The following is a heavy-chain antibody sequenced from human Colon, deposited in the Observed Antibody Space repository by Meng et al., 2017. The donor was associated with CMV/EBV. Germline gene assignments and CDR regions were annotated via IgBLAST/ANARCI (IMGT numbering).Heavy chain of an antibody. CDR1: GGSISSYY. D-gene: IGHD2-21*01. V-gene: IGHV4-59*01. Sequence: GSLRLSCTVSGGSISSYYWSWIRQSPGKGPEWIGYIYYSGSTNYNPSLKSRVTISVDTSKNQFSLKLSSVTAADTAVYYCARENIVVVNGIQNWFDPWGQGTLVTVSS. CDR3: ARENIVVVNGIQNWFDP. CDR2: IYYSGST. J-gene: IGHJ5*02.